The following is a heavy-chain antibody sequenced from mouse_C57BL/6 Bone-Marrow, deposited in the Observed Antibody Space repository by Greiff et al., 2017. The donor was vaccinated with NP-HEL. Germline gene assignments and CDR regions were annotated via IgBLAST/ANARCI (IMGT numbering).Heavy chain of an antibody. J-gene: IGHJ3*01. V-gene: IGHV1-69*01. Sequence: QVQLQQSGAELVMPGASVKLSCKASGYTFTSYWMHWVKQRPGQGLEWIGEIDPSDSYTNYNQKFKGKSTLTVDKSSSTAYMQLSSLTSEDSAVYYCASSDSSGLGDWGQGTLVTVSA. CDR1: GYTFTSYW. CDR2: IDPSDSYT. CDR3: ASSDSSGLGD. D-gene: IGHD3-2*02.